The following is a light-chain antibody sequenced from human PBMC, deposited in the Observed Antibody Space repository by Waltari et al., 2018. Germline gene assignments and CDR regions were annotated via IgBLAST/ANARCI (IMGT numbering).Light chain of an antibody. J-gene: IGLJ1*01. CDR3: QVWDANTDPGV. CDR1: NIERKS. Sequence: SYVLTPPPSVSVALGETARITCGGNNIERKSVHWYRPRPGQAPVVVISYDNDRAAGIPERFSGSNSGNTATLTISRVEAGDEADYYCQVWDANTDPGVFGTGTEVTVL. CDR2: YDN. V-gene: IGLV3-21*01.